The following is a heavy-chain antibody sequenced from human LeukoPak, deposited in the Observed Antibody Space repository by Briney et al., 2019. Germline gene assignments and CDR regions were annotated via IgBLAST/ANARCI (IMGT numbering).Heavy chain of an antibody. D-gene: IGHD5-18*01. V-gene: IGHV4-34*01. CDR2: INHSGST. Sequence: PSETLSLTCAVYGGSFSGYYWSWIRQPPGKGLEWIGEINHSGSTNYNPSLKSRVTISVDTSKNQFSLKLSSVTAADTAVYYCARHRARGYSYGSPGRPFDPWGQGTLVTVSS. J-gene: IGHJ5*02. CDR3: ARHRARGYSYGSPGRPFDP. CDR1: GGSFSGYY.